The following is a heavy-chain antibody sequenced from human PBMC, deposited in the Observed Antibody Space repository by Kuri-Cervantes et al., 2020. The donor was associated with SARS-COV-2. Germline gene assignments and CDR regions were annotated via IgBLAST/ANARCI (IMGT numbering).Heavy chain of an antibody. Sequence: GGSLRLSCTVSGGSISSSSYYWGWIRQPPGKGLEWVAFIRYDGSNKYYADSVKGRFTISRDNSKNTLYLQMNSLRAEDTAVYYCARPPYYDFWSGGDNAEYFQHWGQGTLVTVSS. CDR3: ARPPYYDFWSGGDNAEYFQH. J-gene: IGHJ1*01. CDR1: GGSISSSSYY. CDR2: IRYDGSNK. V-gene: IGHV3-30*02. D-gene: IGHD3-3*01.